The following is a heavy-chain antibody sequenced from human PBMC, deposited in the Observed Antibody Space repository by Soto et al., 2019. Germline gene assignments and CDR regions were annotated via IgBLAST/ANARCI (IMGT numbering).Heavy chain of an antibody. CDR3: ARGGFGGGVDY. Sequence: QVQLVQSGAEVKKPGASVKVSCKASGYTFNNYGISWVRKAPGKGLEWMGWISTYNGETNYAQKLQGSVTMTTDTSTTTAYMELRSLTSDDTAVYYCARGGFGGGVDYWGQGTLVTVSS. V-gene: IGHV1-18*01. CDR1: GYTFNNYG. J-gene: IGHJ4*02. CDR2: ISTYNGET. D-gene: IGHD3-10*01.